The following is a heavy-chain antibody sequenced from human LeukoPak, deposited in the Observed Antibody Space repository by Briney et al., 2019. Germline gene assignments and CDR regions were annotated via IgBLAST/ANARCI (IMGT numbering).Heavy chain of an antibody. CDR2: INTSGST. CDR3: AREVYYYGSGSYGLGVYYYYYYMDV. CDR1: GGSISSYY. D-gene: IGHD3-10*01. Sequence: KPSETLSLTCTVSGGSISSYYWSWIRQPAGKGLEWIGRINTSGSTNYNPSLKSRVTMSVDTSKNQFSLKLSSVTAADTAVYYCAREVYYYGSGSYGLGVYYYYYYMDVWGKGTTVTISS. J-gene: IGHJ6*03. V-gene: IGHV4-4*07.